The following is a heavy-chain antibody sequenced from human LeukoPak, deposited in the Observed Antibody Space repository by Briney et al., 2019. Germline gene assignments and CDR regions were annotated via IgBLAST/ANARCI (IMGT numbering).Heavy chain of an antibody. V-gene: IGHV4-39*07. D-gene: IGHD2-2*01. J-gene: IGHJ2*01. CDR2: IYPSGGT. Sequence: PSETLSLTCTVSGGSISSTNYYWGWIRQPPGRGLEWIGSIYPSGGTYYNPSLKSRVTISVDTSKNQFSLKLSSVTAADTAVYYCARRLGPPRVGYFDLWGRGTLVTVSS. CDR3: ARRLGPPRVGYFDL. CDR1: GGSISSTNYY.